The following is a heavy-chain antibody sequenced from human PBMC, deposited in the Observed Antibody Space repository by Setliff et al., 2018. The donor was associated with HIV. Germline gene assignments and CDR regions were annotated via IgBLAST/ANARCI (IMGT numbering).Heavy chain of an antibody. CDR2: IRYDGTNK. J-gene: IGHJ6*03. D-gene: IGHD5-18*01. CDR3: VRVAYEYIYGYNNYYYMDV. V-gene: IGHV3-30*02. CDR1: GFSFSSYG. Sequence: GGSLRLSCAASGFSFSSYGMHWVRQAPGKGLEWVAFIRYDGTNKYYVDSVRGRFTISRDNARNSLSLQMNSLGADDTAVYYCVRVAYEYIYGYNNYYYMDVWGKGTTVTVSS.